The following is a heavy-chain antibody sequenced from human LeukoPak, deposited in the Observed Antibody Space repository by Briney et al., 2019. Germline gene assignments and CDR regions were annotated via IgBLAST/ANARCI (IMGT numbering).Heavy chain of an antibody. D-gene: IGHD3-22*01. CDR1: SGSISTYY. CDR3: ARDNLGSDSSGYYYVDY. Sequence: PSETLSLTCTVSSGSISTYYWSWIRQPPGKGLEWIGYIYYSGSTKYNPSLKSRATLSIDTSKNQFSLKLSSVTAADTAVYYCARDNLGSDSSGYYYVDYWGQGTLVTVSS. J-gene: IGHJ4*02. V-gene: IGHV4-59*01. CDR2: IYYSGST.